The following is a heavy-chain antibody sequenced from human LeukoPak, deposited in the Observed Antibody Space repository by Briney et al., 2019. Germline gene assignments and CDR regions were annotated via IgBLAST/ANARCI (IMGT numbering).Heavy chain of an antibody. CDR1: RGSISSYY. D-gene: IGHD3-22*01. J-gene: IGHJ4*02. CDR2: IFYSGTT. V-gene: IGHV4-59*01. Sequence: SETPSLTCTVSRGSISSYYWSWIRQPPGKGLEWIGYIFYSGTTNYNPSLKSRVIISVDTSKNQFSLKLSSVTAADTAVYYCARYYDSSGLGVVDYWGQGTLVTVSS. CDR3: ARYYDSSGLGVVDY.